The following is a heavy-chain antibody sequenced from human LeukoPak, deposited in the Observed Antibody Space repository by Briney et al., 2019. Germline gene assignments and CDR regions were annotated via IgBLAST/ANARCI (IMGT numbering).Heavy chain of an antibody. J-gene: IGHJ4*02. V-gene: IGHV3-43*01. D-gene: IGHD6-13*01. CDR2: ISWDGGST. CDR3: AKDIGASSRPYYFDY. CDR1: GFTFDDYT. Sequence: GGSLRLSCAAAGFTFDDYTMHWVRQAPGKVREWVSLISWDGGSTYYAPSVKGRFTSSRDNSKNSMYLQMNSLRTQDTALYDCAKDIGASSRPYYFDYWGQGTLVPVSS.